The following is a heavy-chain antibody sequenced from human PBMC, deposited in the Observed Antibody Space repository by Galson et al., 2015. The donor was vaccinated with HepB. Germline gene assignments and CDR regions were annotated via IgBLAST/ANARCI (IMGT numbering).Heavy chain of an antibody. Sequence: SLRLSCADSGFTFSSNRMNWARQAPGKGLEWVSYISSSSSTIYYADSVKGRFTISRDNAKNSLYLQMNSLRAEDTAVYYCARQSGRWLQLALDYWGQGTLVTVSS. CDR3: ARQSGRWLQLALDY. D-gene: IGHD5-24*01. J-gene: IGHJ4*02. V-gene: IGHV3-48*04. CDR1: GFTFSSNR. CDR2: ISSSSSTI.